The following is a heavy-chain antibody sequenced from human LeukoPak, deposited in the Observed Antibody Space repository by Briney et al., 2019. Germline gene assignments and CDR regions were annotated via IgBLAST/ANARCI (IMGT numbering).Heavy chain of an antibody. CDR2: IDSNGGST. V-gene: IGHV3-64*01. J-gene: IGHJ4*02. CDR3: ARQYISGQWYFDY. D-gene: IGHD5-18*01. Sequence: GGSLRLSCAASGFTFRSYAMYWVRQAPGKGLEYVSAIDSNGGSTYYAQSVKGRFTISRDNSKNTLYLQMNSLIPEDTAVYYCARQYISGQWYFDYWGQGTLVTVSS. CDR1: GFTFRSYA.